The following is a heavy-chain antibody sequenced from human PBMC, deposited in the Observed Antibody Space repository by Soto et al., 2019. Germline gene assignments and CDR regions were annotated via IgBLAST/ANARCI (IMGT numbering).Heavy chain of an antibody. CDR2: IDWDDDK. CDR3: ARISVQGARDGMDV. Sequence: SGPTLVNPPQTLTLTCTFSGFSLSTSGICVSWIRQPPGKALEWLALIDWDDDKYYSTSLKTRLTISKDTSKNQVVLTMTNMDPVDTATYYCARISVQGARDGMDVWGQGTTVTVSS. CDR1: GFSLSTSGIC. V-gene: IGHV2-70*01. J-gene: IGHJ6*02. D-gene: IGHD3-10*02.